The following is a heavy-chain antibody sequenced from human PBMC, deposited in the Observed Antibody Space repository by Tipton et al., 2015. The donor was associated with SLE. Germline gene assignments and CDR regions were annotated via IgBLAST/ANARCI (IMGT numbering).Heavy chain of an antibody. Sequence: SLRLSCAASGFTFSSHEMNWVRQAPGKGLEWVSYISRSGSSIYYSDSLKGRFTISRDNAKNSLYLQMNSLRADDTAAYYCARGGIDVDYWGQGTGVTVSS. CDR2: ISRSGSSI. D-gene: IGHD1-14*01. V-gene: IGHV3-48*03. CDR1: GFTFSSHE. CDR3: ARGGIDVDY. J-gene: IGHJ4*02.